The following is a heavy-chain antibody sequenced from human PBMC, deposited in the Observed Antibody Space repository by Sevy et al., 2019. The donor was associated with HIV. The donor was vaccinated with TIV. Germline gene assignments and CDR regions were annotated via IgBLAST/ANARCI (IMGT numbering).Heavy chain of an antibody. D-gene: IGHD2-15*01. J-gene: IGHJ5*02. CDR1: GYSFTSYW. CDR2: IYPDDSDT. Sequence: GESLKISCKGSGYSFTSYWIGWVRQMPGKGLEWMGIIYPDDSDTRYSPPFQGQVTISDEKSISTAYLKWSSPKASATALYYCARGVFSGVSCYSGIIGWFDPWGQGTLVTVSS. CDR3: ARGVFSGVSCYSGIIGWFDP. V-gene: IGHV5-51*01.